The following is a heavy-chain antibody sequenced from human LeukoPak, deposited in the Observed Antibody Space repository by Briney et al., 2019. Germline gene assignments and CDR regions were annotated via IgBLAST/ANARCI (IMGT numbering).Heavy chain of an antibody. CDR1: GYTFTSYD. Sequence: ASVTVSCKASGYTFTSYDINWVRQAAGGGVEWMGWMNPNSGNTGYAQKFQGRVTMTRNTSISTAYMELSSLRSEDTAVYYCARAIHYYGSGSYSDYWGQGTLVTVSS. CDR2: MNPNSGNT. CDR3: ARAIHYYGSGSYSDY. V-gene: IGHV1-8*01. J-gene: IGHJ4*02. D-gene: IGHD3-10*01.